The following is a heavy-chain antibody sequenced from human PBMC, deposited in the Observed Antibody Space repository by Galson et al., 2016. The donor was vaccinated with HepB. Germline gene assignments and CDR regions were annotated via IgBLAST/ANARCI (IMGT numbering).Heavy chain of an antibody. D-gene: IGHD6-19*01. J-gene: IGHJ6*04. V-gene: IGHV3-13*01. Sequence: SLRLSCAASGFTFSNYDMHWVRQAPGKGLEWVSSISTAGDTYYQDSVEGRFTVSRVNGKDSLYLHMKSLRAGDTAVYFCARGSYSSDWYRSSAYDFGMDVWGKGTPVTVSS. CDR1: GFTFSNYD. CDR2: ISTAGDT. CDR3: ARGSYSSDWYRSSAYDFGMDV.